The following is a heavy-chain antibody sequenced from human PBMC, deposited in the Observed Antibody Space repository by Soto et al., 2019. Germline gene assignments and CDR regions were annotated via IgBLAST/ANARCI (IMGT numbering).Heavy chain of an antibody. J-gene: IGHJ3*02. D-gene: IGHD1-26*01. CDR2: ISYDGSNK. V-gene: IGHV3-30-3*01. CDR1: GFTFSSYA. Sequence: GGSLRLSCAASGFTFSSYAMHWVRQAPGKGLEWVAVISYDGSNKYYADSVKGRFTISRDNSKNTLYLQMNSLRAEDTAVHYCAAIVGATAGTFDIWGQGTMVTVSS. CDR3: AAIVGATAGTFDI.